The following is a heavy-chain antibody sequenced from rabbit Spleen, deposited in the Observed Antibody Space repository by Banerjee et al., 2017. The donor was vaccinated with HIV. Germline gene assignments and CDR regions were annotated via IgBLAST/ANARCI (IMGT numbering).Heavy chain of an antibody. V-gene: IGHV1S40*01. CDR1: GFSFSSGYY. CDR2: IYAGSDST. J-gene: IGHJ4*01. D-gene: IGHD1-1*01. Sequence: QSLEESGGDLVKPGASLTLTCTASGFSFSSGYYMCWVRQAPGKGLEWIACIYAGSDSTWYASWAKGRFTISKTSSTTVTLQMTSLTAADTATYFCARDVDTIYFRLGLWGPGTLVTVS. CDR3: ARDVDTIYFRLGL.